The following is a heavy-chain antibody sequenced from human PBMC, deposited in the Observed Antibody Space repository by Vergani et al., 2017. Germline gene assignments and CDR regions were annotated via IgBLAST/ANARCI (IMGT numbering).Heavy chain of an antibody. Sequence: VQLVETGGGVVQPGGSLRLYCATSGFSFNTYGAHWVRQAPGKGLEWVANIKQDGSEKGYVDSVKGRFTISRDNGKNSLYLQMNSLRAEDTGVYYCARDRYYLGSGSYPYFYYYGLDVWGQGTAVTVSS. V-gene: IGHV3-7*01. CDR1: GFSFNTYG. CDR3: ARDRYYLGSGSYPYFYYYGLDV. J-gene: IGHJ6*02. D-gene: IGHD3-10*01. CDR2: IKQDGSEK.